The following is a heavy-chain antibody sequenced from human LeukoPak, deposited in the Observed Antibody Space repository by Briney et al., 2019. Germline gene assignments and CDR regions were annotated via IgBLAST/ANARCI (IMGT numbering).Heavy chain of an antibody. D-gene: IGHD6-19*01. CDR2: INYTGRT. J-gene: IGHJ3*01. CDR1: GGSFTDYH. CDR3: ARERRVEVAARTTVAFDV. V-gene: IGHV4-34*01. Sequence: SETLSLTCAVYGGSFTDYHWSWIRPSPGGRREWIGEINYTGRTHYKPSLKSRATLSIDMSKNQVSLKMTSMAAADTAIHYCARERRVEVAARTTVAFDVWGQGTMVTVSS.